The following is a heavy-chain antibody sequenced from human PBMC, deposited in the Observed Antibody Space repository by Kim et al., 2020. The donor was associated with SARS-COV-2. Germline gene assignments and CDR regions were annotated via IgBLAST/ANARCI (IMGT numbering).Heavy chain of an antibody. V-gene: IGHV4-61*02. Sequence: SETLSLTCTVSGGSISSGSYYWSWIRQPAGKGLEWIGRIYTSGSTNYNPSLKSRVTISVDTSKNQFSLKLSSVTAADTAVYYCARDPENPAAAAGYYYYYGMDVWGQGTTVTVSS. CDR1: GGSISSGSYY. CDR2: IYTSGST. J-gene: IGHJ6*02. D-gene: IGHD6-13*01. CDR3: ARDPENPAAAAGYYYYYGMDV.